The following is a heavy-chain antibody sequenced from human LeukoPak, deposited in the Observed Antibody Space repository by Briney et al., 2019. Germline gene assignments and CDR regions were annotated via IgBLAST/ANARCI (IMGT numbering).Heavy chain of an antibody. CDR3: AKNSLSSADYAGPLDI. Sequence: PGGSLRLSCAASGFTFSTYGMHWVCQAPGKGLEWVALIRYDGSSAYYRDSVKGRFTISRGSSKNTLYLQMDNLTPEDTAVYYCAKNSLSSADYAGPLDIWGQGTMVTVSS. D-gene: IGHD4-23*01. CDR2: IRYDGSSA. V-gene: IGHV3-30*02. J-gene: IGHJ3*02. CDR1: GFTFSTYG.